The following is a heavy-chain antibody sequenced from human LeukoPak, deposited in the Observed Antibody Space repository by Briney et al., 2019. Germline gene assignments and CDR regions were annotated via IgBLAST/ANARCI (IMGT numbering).Heavy chain of an antibody. Sequence: PGRSLRLSCAASGFRFTNYDLHWVRQPAGRGLEWVSGIGTAGDTYYSGSVQGRFTISRDNARNSLYLQMNSLKAEDTAAYYCAGADHIENWQPPGSWGLGTLVTVSS. D-gene: IGHD2-21*01. V-gene: IGHV3-13*01. CDR3: AGADHIENWQPPGS. J-gene: IGHJ5*02. CDR2: IGTAGDT. CDR1: GFRFTNYD.